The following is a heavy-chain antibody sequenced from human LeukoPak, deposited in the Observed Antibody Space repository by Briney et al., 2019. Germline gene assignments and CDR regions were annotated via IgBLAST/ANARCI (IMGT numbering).Heavy chain of an antibody. CDR2: ISAYNGNT. J-gene: IGHJ4*02. Sequence: ASVKVSCKASGYTFTSYGISWVRQAPGQGLEWRGWISAYNGNTNYAQKLQGRVTMTTDTSTSTAYMELRSLRSDDTAVYYCARDRARERYYYDSSGYYGYFDYSGQGTLVTVSS. D-gene: IGHD3-22*01. CDR1: GYTFTSYG. V-gene: IGHV1-18*01. CDR3: ARDRARERYYYDSSGYYGYFDY.